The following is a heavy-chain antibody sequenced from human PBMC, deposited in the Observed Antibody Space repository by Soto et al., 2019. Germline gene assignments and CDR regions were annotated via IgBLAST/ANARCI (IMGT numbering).Heavy chain of an antibody. J-gene: IGHJ3*02. D-gene: IGHD3-9*01. CDR1: GGSFSGYY. CDR3: ARRGVLRYFDWTPSAFDI. CDR2: INHSGST. V-gene: IGHV4-34*01. Sequence: SETLSLTCAVYGGSFSGYYWSWIRQPPGKGLEWIGEINHSGSTNYNPSLKSRVTISVDTSKNQFSLKLSSVTAADTAVYYCARRGVLRYFDWTPSAFDIWGQGTMVTVSS.